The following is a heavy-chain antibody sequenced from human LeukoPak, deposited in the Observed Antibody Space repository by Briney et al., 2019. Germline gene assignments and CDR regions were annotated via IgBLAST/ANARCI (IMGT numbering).Heavy chain of an antibody. Sequence: SETLSLTCTVSGGSISSYYWSWIRQPPGKGLEWIGYIYYSGSTNHNPSLKSRVTISVDTSKNQFSLKLSSVTAADTAVYYCARDKDSSGYIFDYWGQGTLVTVSS. D-gene: IGHD3-22*01. CDR2: IYYSGST. J-gene: IGHJ4*02. CDR3: ARDKDSSGYIFDY. CDR1: GGSISSYY. V-gene: IGHV4-59*01.